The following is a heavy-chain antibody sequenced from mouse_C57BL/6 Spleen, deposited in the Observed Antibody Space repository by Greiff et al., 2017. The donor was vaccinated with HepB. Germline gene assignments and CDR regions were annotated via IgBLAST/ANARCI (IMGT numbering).Heavy chain of an antibody. D-gene: IGHD2-3*01. CDR1: GYTFTSYW. J-gene: IGHJ4*01. Sequence: QVQLQQPGAELVKPGASVKMSCKASGYTFTSYWITWVKQRPGQGLEWIGDIYPGSGSTNYNEKFKSKATLTVDTSSSTAYMQLSSLTSEDSAVYYCARGLRGPNDAAGAMDYWGQRTSVTVSS. CDR2: IYPGSGST. CDR3: ARGLRGPNDAAGAMDY. V-gene: IGHV1-55*01.